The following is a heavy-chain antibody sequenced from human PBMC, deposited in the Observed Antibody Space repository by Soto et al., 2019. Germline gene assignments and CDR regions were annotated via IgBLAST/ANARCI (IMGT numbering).Heavy chain of an antibody. J-gene: IGHJ4*02. V-gene: IGHV3-23*01. D-gene: IGHD6-13*01. CDR1: GFAFHTYD. CDR2: ISNRGSP. Sequence: EVHLLESGGGLVQPGGSLTLSCAGSGFAFHTYDMTWVRQAPGKGLEWVSMISNRGSPYYSGSVRGRFTISRDNSNSILYLQMNSLRADDTAIYVCAKHWGTPAPDDYWGQGTLVTVSS. CDR3: AKHWGTPAPDDY.